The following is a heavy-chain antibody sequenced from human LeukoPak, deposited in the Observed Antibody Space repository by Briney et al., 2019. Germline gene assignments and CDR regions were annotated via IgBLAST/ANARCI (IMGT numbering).Heavy chain of an antibody. D-gene: IGHD6-19*01. CDR1: GGSISTDS. Sequence: PSETLSLTCTVSGGSISTDSWNWIRQPPGKGLEWIGYIYDRGNTDYNPSLKSRATISVDTSKNQLSLRLTSVTAADTAVYYCARGEINSSGWYMDYFHHWGQGTLVTVSS. J-gene: IGHJ1*01. V-gene: IGHV4-59*01. CDR3: ARGEINSSGWYMDYFHH. CDR2: IYDRGNT.